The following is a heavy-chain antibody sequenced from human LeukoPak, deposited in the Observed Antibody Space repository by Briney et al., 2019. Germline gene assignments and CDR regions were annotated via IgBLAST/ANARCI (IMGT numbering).Heavy chain of an antibody. J-gene: IGHJ4*02. D-gene: IGHD1-7*01. CDR1: GFTFSSNS. CDR2: ISSGSGTI. Sequence: PGGSLRLSCAASGFTFSSNSMNWVRQAPGQGLEWVSYISSGSGTIYYADSVKGRFTISRDNAKNSLYLQMNSLRAEDTAVYYCPLELGEGFDYWGQGTLVTVSS. CDR3: PLELGEGFDY. V-gene: IGHV3-48*01.